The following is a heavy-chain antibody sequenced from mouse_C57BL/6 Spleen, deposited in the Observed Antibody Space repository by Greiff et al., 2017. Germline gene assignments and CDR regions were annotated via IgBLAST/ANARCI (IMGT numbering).Heavy chain of an antibody. CDR2: MNPNYGTT. CDR3: AYYYGISYCYIDV. CDR1: GYSFTDYN. J-gene: IGHJ1*03. V-gene: IGHV1-39*01. D-gene: IGHD1-1*01. Sequence: VQLKESGPELVQPGASVKISCKASGYSFTDYNMNWVKQSNGKSLEWIGVMNPNYGTTSYNQKFKGKAPLTVDQSSSTAYMQLNRLTSEDSAVYCWAYYYGISYCYIDVWGTGTAVTVSA.